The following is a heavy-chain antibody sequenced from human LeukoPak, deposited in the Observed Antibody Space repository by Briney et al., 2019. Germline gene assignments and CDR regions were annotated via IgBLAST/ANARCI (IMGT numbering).Heavy chain of an antibody. Sequence: PGGSLRLSCAASGFTFDDYGMGWVRQAPGKGLEWVSGINWSGGSTAYADSVKGRFTISRDNAKNSLYLQMSSLRAEDTALYYCARESGGSYYGTSDYWGQGTLVTVSS. V-gene: IGHV3-20*04. J-gene: IGHJ4*02. D-gene: IGHD1-26*01. CDR1: GFTFDDYG. CDR3: ARESGGSYYGTSDY. CDR2: INWSGGST.